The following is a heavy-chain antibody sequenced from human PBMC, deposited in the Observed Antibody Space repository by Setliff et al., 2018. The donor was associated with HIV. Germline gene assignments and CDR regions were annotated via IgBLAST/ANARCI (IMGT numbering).Heavy chain of an antibody. D-gene: IGHD3-16*01. CDR3: AVDPGGDGFPSGYAFDI. V-gene: IGHV1-69*13. CDR1: GGTFNSYA. J-gene: IGHJ3*02. Sequence: SVEVSCKASGGTFNSYAITWVRQAPGQGLEWMGAIIPIFGTANYAQKFQGRVTIIADESTTTAYMELSSLRSDDTAVYYCAVDPGGDGFPSGYAFDIWGQGTMVTVSS. CDR2: IIPIFGTA.